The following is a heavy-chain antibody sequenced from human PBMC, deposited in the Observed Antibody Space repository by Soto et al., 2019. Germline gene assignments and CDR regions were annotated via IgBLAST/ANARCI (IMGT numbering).Heavy chain of an antibody. V-gene: IGHV3-30-3*01. D-gene: IGHD3-10*01. CDR1: GFTFSSYA. J-gene: IGHJ6*02. CDR3: ARDRRGGSGSYYIYYYYGMDV. CDR2: ISYDGSNK. Sequence: QVQLVESGGGVVQPGRSLRLSCAASGFTFSSYAMHWVRQAPGKGLEWVAVISYDGSNKYYADSVKGRFTISRDNSKNTLYLQMNSLRAEDTAVYYCARDRRGGSGSYYIYYYYGMDVWGQGTTDTVSS.